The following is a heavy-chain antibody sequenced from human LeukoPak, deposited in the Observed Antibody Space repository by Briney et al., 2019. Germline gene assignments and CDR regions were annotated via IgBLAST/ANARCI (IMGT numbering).Heavy chain of an antibody. Sequence: GGSLRLSCAASGFTFSSYAMSWVRQAPGKGLEWVSAISGSGGSTYYADSVKGRFTISRDNSKNTLYLQMNSLRAEDTAVYYCAKDRSPYDILTGYGYWGQGTLVTVSS. CDR1: GFTFSSYA. CDR3: AKDRSPYDILTGYGY. CDR2: ISGSGGST. J-gene: IGHJ4*02. V-gene: IGHV3-23*01. D-gene: IGHD3-9*01.